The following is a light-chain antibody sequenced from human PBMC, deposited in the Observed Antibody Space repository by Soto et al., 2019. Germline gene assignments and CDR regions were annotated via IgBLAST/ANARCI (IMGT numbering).Light chain of an antibody. CDR3: QQYGSSPRT. V-gene: IGKV3-20*01. CDR1: QYINTR. Sequence: EIVLTQSPATLSSFPGDRVTLSCRASQYINTRLAWYQHRPGQAPRLLIYQTSIRAAGIPARFSASGTGTDFTLTISRMEPEDFAVYCCQQYGSSPRTFGQGTKVDI. J-gene: IGKJ1*01. CDR2: QTS.